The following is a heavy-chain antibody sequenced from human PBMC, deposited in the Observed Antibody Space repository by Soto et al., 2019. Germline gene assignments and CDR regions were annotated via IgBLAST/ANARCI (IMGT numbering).Heavy chain of an antibody. D-gene: IGHD6-19*01. CDR2: INHSGST. J-gene: IGHJ4*02. Sequence: SETLSLTCAFYGGPFSGYYWSLIRQPPGKGLEWIGEINHSGSTNYNPSLKSRVTISVDTSKHQFSLKLSSVTAADTAVYYCARGSSSGWYREAPRRFDYWGQGTLVTVSS. CDR3: ARGSSSGWYREAPRRFDY. CDR1: GGPFSGYY. V-gene: IGHV4-34*01.